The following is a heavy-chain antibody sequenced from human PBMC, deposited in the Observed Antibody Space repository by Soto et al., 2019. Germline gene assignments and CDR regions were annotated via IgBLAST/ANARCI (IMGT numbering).Heavy chain of an antibody. Sequence: GGSLRLSCAASGFTFTRYSMNWVRQAPGKGLEWVSSISSTTNYIYYEDSMKGRFTISRDNAKNSLYLEMNSLRAEDTAVYYCARESEDLTSNFDYWGQGTLVTVSS. J-gene: IGHJ4*02. CDR2: ISSTTNYI. CDR1: GFTFTRYS. CDR3: ARESEDLTSNFDY. V-gene: IGHV3-21*06.